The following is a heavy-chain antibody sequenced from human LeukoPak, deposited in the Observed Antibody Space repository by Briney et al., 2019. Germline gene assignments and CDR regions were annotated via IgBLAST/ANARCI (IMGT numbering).Heavy chain of an antibody. CDR3: ARDLGGGEGAFDI. Sequence: PSETLSLTCTVSGGSISSSSYYWGWIRQPPGKGLEWIGSIYYSGSTYYNPSLKSRVTISVDTSKNQFSLKLSSVTAADTAVYYCARDLGGGEGAFDIWGQGTMVTVSS. V-gene: IGHV4-39*07. D-gene: IGHD2-21*01. CDR1: GGSISSSSYY. CDR2: IYYSGST. J-gene: IGHJ3*02.